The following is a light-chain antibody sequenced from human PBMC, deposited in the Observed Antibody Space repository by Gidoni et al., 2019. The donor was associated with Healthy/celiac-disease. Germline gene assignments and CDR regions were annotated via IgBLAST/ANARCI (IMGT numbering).Light chain of an antibody. V-gene: IGKV1-39*01. CDR2: AAS. J-gene: IGKJ1*01. CDR3: QQSYSTPPT. Sequence: DIQMTQSPSSLSASVGDRVTITCRASQSISSYLNWYQQKPGKAPKLLISAASSLQSGVPSRFSGSGSGTDFTLTISSLQPEDFATYYCQQSYSTPPTFGQGTKVEIE. CDR1: QSISSY.